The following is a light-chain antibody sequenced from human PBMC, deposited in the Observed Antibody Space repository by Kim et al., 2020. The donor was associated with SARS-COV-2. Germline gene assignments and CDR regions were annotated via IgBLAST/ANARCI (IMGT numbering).Light chain of an antibody. V-gene: IGKV1-39*01. Sequence: DIQLTQSPSSLSASVGDRVTITCRTSQTISSHLNWYQHKAGEAPQLLIYGAANLQGGVPSRFSGSVSGTEFTLTISSLHPEDFATYYCQQTHSFTSPQTFGQGTKVDIK. J-gene: IGKJ1*01. CDR3: QQTHSFTSPQT. CDR2: GAA. CDR1: QTISSH.